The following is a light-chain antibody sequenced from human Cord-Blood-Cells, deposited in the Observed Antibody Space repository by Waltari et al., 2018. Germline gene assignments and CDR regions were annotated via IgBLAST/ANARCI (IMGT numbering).Light chain of an antibody. Sequence: DIQMTQSPSSLSASVGDRVTITCRASQSISSYLNWYQQKPGKAPKLLIYAASSLQSCVSSRFSGSGSGTDFTLTISSLQPEDFATFYCQQSYSTPFTFGPGTKVDIK. CDR3: QQSYSTPFT. CDR2: AAS. V-gene: IGKV1-39*01. J-gene: IGKJ3*01. CDR1: QSISSY.